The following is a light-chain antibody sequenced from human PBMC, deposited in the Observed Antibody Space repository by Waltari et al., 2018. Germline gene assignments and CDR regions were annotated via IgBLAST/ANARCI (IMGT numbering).Light chain of an antibody. Sequence: IQMTQSPSPLSASLGDRVTIHCRASQSITNWLAWYQQKPGKAPNLLIYKASNLESGVPSRFSGSGSGTEFTLTISSLQPDDFATYYCQQYDNYWTFGQGTKVEIK. J-gene: IGKJ1*01. CDR1: QSITNW. V-gene: IGKV1-5*03. CDR3: QQYDNYWT. CDR2: KAS.